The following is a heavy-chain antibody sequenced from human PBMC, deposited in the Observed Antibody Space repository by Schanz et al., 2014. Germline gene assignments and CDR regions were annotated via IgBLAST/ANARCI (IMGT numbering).Heavy chain of an antibody. CDR3: ARGGFGEVSYFDY. D-gene: IGHD3-10*01. J-gene: IGHJ4*02. Sequence: EVQLVESGGGLVQPGGSLRLSCEASGFSFGNYGMNWLRQAPGKGLEWVSVIGVDGTTTYYADSVKGRFTISRDNSKNTLYLQMNSLRPEDTAVYYCARGGFGEVSYFDYWGQGTLVTVSS. CDR2: IGVDGTTT. V-gene: IGHV3-23*04. CDR1: GFSFGNYG.